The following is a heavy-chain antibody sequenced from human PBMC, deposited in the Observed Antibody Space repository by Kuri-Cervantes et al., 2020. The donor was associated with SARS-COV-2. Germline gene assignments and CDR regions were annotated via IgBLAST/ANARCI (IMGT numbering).Heavy chain of an antibody. V-gene: IGHV4-59*05. CDR3: QLVVTAIDFDY. CDR2: IYYSGST. Sequence: SETLSLTCTVSGGSISSYYWSWIRQPPGKGLEWIGSIYYSGSTYYNPSLKSRVTISVDTSKNQFSLKLSSVTAADTAVYYCQLVVTAIDFDYWGQGTLVTVSS. D-gene: IGHD2-21*02. CDR1: GGSISSYY. J-gene: IGHJ4*02.